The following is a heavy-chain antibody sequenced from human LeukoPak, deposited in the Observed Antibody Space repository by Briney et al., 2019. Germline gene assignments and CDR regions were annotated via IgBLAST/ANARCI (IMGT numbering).Heavy chain of an antibody. CDR1: GFTFSSYE. CDR2: ISSSGSTI. V-gene: IGHV3-48*03. Sequence: GGSLRLSCAASGFTFSSYEMNWVRQAPGKGLEWVSYISSSGSTIYYADSVKGRFTISRDNAKNSLYLQVNSLRAEDTAVYYCHPLAYTNNWGQGTLVTVSS. D-gene: IGHD2-2*02. CDR3: HPLAYTNN. J-gene: IGHJ4*02.